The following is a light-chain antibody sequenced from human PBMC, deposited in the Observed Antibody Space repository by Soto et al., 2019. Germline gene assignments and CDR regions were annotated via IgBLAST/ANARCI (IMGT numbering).Light chain of an antibody. J-gene: IGLJ1*01. Sequence: TPPASLSGSSGQSITLSFTGTRRAVGNYNYVSWYQQHPGKAPKLMIHDVSNRPSGVSNRFSGSKSGNTASLTISGLQAEDEADYYCSSYTSSSTYVFGTGTKVTVL. V-gene: IGLV2-14*01. CDR3: SSYTSSSTYV. CDR2: DVS. CDR1: RRAVGNYNY.